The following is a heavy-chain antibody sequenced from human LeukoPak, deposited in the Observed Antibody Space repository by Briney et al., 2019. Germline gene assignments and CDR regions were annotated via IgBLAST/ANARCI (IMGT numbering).Heavy chain of an antibody. D-gene: IGHD1-26*01. V-gene: IGHV1-18*01. J-gene: IGHJ4*02. CDR1: GYTFTSYS. CDR2: ISPYKGNT. CDR3: ARALYLGSYSEGY. Sequence: ASVKVSCKTSGYTFTSYSITWVRQAPGQGLEWMGWISPYKGNTNYAQKFQGRVTLTTDSSTSTAYMELTGLRSDDTAVSYCARALYLGSYSEGYWGQGTLVTVS.